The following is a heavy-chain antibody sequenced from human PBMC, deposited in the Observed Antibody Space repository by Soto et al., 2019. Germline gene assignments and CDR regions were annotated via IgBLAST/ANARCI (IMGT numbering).Heavy chain of an antibody. V-gene: IGHV3-30*18. CDR2: ISYDGSNK. CDR1: GFTFSSYG. CDR3: TKEEGIAVAYYYYGMDV. D-gene: IGHD6-19*01. Sequence: GGSLRLSCAASGFTFSSYGMHWVRQAPGKGLEWVAVISYDGSNKYYADSVKGRFTISRDNSKNTLYLQMNSLKTEDTAVYYCTKEEGIAVAYYYYGMDVWGQGTTVTV. J-gene: IGHJ6*02.